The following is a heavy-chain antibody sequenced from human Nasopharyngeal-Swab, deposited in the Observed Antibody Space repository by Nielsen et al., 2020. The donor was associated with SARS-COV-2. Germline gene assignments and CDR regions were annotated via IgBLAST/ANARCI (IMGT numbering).Heavy chain of an antibody. CDR3: ARVSGITIFGVVATRHYYMDV. J-gene: IGHJ6*03. CDR2: ISSSGNTI. CDR1: GFTFSDYY. Sequence: GGSLRLSCAASGFTFSDYYMSWIRQAPGKGLEWVSYISSSGNTIYYADSVKGRFTISRDNAKNSLYLQMNSLRAEDTAVYYCARVSGITIFGVVATRHYYMDVWGKGTTVTVSS. V-gene: IGHV3-11*01. D-gene: IGHD3-3*01.